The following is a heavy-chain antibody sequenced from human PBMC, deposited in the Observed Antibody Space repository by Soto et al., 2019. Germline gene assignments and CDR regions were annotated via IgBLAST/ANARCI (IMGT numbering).Heavy chain of an antibody. Sequence: EVQLVASGGDLVPPGGSLRLSCAVSGLTFSTDEMNWVRQAPGKGLEWLAYISYTSTTIKYADSVKGRFAVSRDNAKKSLYLQMNNLRVEDTAIYYCVREGGSPAFDSWGQGTLVTVSS. CDR1: GLTFSTDE. CDR2: ISYTSTTI. J-gene: IGHJ4*02. D-gene: IGHD1-1*01. V-gene: IGHV3-48*03. CDR3: VREGGSPAFDS.